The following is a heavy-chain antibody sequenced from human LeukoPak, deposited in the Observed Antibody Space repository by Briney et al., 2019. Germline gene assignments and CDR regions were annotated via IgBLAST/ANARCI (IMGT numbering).Heavy chain of an antibody. J-gene: IGHJ5*02. V-gene: IGHV4-34*01. CDR2: INHSGST. CDR1: GGSFSGYY. D-gene: IGHD3-10*01. Sequence: SETLSLTCAVYGGSFSGYYWSWIRQPPGKGLEWIGEINHSGSTNYNPSLKSRVTISVNTSKNRFSLKLSSVTTADTAVYYGARGPITMVRVRYNWFDPWGQGTLVTVSS. CDR3: ARGPITMVRVRYNWFDP.